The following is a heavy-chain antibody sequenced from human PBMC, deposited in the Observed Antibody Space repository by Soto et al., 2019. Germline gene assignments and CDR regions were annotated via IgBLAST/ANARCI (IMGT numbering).Heavy chain of an antibody. CDR2: IYYSGST. V-gene: IGHV4-59*08. Sequence: SETLSLTCTVSGGSISSYYWSWIRQPPGKGLEWIGYIYYSGSTNYNPSLKSRVTISVDTSKNQFSLKLSSVTAADTAVYYCARHGSGWFKYYFDYWGQGTLVTVSS. CDR1: GGSISSYY. CDR3: ARHGSGWFKYYFDY. D-gene: IGHD6-19*01. J-gene: IGHJ4*02.